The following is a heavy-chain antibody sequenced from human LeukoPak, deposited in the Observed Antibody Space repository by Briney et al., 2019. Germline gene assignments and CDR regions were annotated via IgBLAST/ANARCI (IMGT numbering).Heavy chain of an antibody. Sequence: GGALQISCKGSGCSFTSYWIGWVRQMPGKGLEWMGIIYPGDSDTRYSPSFQGQVTISADKSISTAYLQWSSLKASDTAMYYCARHPGGGSGVTYFDYWGQGPRSPSPQ. J-gene: IGHJ4*02. CDR3: ARHPGGGSGVTYFDY. CDR1: GCSFTSYW. V-gene: IGHV5-51*01. D-gene: IGHD3-10*01. CDR2: IYPGDSDT.